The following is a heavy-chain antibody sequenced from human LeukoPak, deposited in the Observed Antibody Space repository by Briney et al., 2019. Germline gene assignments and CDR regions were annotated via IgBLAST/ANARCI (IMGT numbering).Heavy chain of an antibody. Sequence: SETLSLTCAVYGGSFSGYYWSWIRQPPGKGLEWIGEINHSGSTNYNPSLKSRVTISVDTSKNQSSLKLSSVTAADTAVYYCARTVHYYGSGSPPFDPWGQGTLVTVSS. J-gene: IGHJ5*02. V-gene: IGHV4-34*01. CDR3: ARTVHYYGSGSPPFDP. D-gene: IGHD3-10*01. CDR1: GGSFSGYY. CDR2: INHSGST.